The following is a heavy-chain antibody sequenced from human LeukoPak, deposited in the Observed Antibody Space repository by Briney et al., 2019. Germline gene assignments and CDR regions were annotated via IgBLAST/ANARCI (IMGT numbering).Heavy chain of an antibody. V-gene: IGHV3-15*01. J-gene: IGHJ1*01. CDR3: AKVRGWVTTSIQH. CDR1: GFTFSNAW. Sequence: PGGSLRLSCAASGFTFSNAWMSWVRQAPGKGLEWVGRIKSKTDGGTTDYAAPVKGRFTISRDDSKNTLYLQMNSLRAEDTAVYYCAKVRGWVTTSIQHWGQGTLVTVSS. D-gene: IGHD4-17*01. CDR2: IKSKTDGGTT.